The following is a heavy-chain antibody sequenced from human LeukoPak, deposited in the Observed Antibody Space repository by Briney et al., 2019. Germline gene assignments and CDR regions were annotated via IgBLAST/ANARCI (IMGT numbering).Heavy chain of an antibody. Sequence: GGSLRLSCAASGFTFSSYNMNWVRQAPGKGLEWVSSISSSSTYLFYADSVKGRFTISRDNAKNSLYLQMSSLRAEDTAVYYCARDLDIVVVPASWSDPWGQGTLVTVSS. J-gene: IGHJ5*02. D-gene: IGHD2-2*03. V-gene: IGHV3-21*01. CDR1: GFTFSSYN. CDR3: ARDLDIVVVPASWSDP. CDR2: ISSSSTYL.